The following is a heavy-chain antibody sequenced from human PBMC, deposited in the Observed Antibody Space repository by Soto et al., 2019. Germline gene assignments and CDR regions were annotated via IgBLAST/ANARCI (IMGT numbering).Heavy chain of an antibody. Sequence: ASVKVSCKASGYTFTGYYMHWLRQAPGQGLEWMGWINPNSGGTNYAQKFQGWVTMTRDTSISTAYMELSRLRSDDTAVYYCARSGPRGYYYGMDVWGQGTTVTVSS. CDR1: GYTFTGYY. CDR2: INPNSGGT. J-gene: IGHJ6*02. D-gene: IGHD3-10*01. V-gene: IGHV1-2*04. CDR3: ARSGPRGYYYGMDV.